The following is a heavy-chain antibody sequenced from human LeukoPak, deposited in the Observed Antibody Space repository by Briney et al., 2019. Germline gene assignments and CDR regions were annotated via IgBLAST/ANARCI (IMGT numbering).Heavy chain of an antibody. CDR3: ARGGRRNYGDYEVWFDP. V-gene: IGHV4-34*01. J-gene: IGHJ5*02. CDR2: INHSGST. D-gene: IGHD4-17*01. Sequence: SETLSLTCAVYGGSFSGYYWSWIRQPPGKGLEWIGEINHSGSTNYNPSLKSRVTISVDTSKNQFSLKLSSVTAADTVVYYCARGGRRNYGDYEVWFDPWGQGTLVTVSS. CDR1: GGSFSGYY.